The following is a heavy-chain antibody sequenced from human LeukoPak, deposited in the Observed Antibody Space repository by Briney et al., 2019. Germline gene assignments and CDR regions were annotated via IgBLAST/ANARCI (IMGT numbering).Heavy chain of an antibody. V-gene: IGHV1-2*02. CDR1: GYTFTGYY. CDR3: ARDYYGSGSPDY. CDR2: INPNSGGT. Sequence: GASVKVSCKASGYTFTGYYMHWVRQAPGQGLEWMGWINPNSGGTNYAQKFQGRITMTRDTSISTAYMELSRLRSDDTAVYYCARDYYGSGSPDYWGQGTLVTVSS. D-gene: IGHD3-10*01. J-gene: IGHJ4*02.